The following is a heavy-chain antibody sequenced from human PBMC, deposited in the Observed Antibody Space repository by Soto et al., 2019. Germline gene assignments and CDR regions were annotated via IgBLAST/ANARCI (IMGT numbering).Heavy chain of an antibody. V-gene: IGHV1-46*01. Sequence: ASVKGSCKASGYAFTGSYMHWVRQAPGQGLEWMGIINPSGGSTSYAQKFQGRVTMTRDTSTSTVYMELSSLRSEDTAVYYCARVYCSGGSCYGIDYWGQGTLVTVSS. CDR3: ARVYCSGGSCYGIDY. D-gene: IGHD2-15*01. CDR2: INPSGGST. J-gene: IGHJ4*02. CDR1: GYAFTGSY.